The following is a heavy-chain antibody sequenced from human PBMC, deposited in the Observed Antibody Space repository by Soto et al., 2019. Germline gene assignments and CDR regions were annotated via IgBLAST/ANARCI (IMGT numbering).Heavy chain of an antibody. J-gene: IGHJ5*02. V-gene: IGHV1-46*01. CDR3: PRDVWDYSANPDH. Sequence: QVQLVQSGAEVKKPGAAVKVACKTSGFTFTNYWMHWVRQAPGQGLEWMGIINPSGAKTSYGQKFQGRDNITSNTSTSTVYMELISLTSEDTAVYYCPRDVWDYSANPDHRGQGTLVTVSS. CDR1: GFTFTNYW. CDR2: INPSGAKT. D-gene: IGHD1-7*01.